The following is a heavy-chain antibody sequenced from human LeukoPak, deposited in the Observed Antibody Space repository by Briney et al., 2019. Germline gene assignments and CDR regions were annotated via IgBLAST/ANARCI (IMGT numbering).Heavy chain of an antibody. J-gene: IGHJ3*02. Sequence: PSETLSLTCTVSGGSISSYYWTWIRQPPGKGLEWIGEINQSGETTNYNPSLKSRVTISVDTSKKQFSLRMTSVTAADTAVYYCATQGQWLVGYAFEIWGHGTMVTVSP. CDR3: ATQGQWLVGYAFEI. V-gene: IGHV4-34*01. D-gene: IGHD6-19*01. CDR1: GGSISSYY. CDR2: INQSGETT.